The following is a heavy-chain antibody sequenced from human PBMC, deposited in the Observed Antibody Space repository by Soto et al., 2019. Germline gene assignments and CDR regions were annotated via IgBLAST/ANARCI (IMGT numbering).Heavy chain of an antibody. CDR1: GYTFSSYS. CDR2: ISTTSGNT. Sequence: ASVKVSCKTSGYTFSSYSINWVRQAPGQGLEWMAWISTTSGNTHYAERVQGRVTVTLDKSARTAFMEMWGLTSDDTAVYFCARDNGYYDFWGQGTLVTV. CDR3: ARDNGYYDF. D-gene: IGHD2-8*01. V-gene: IGHV1-18*01. J-gene: IGHJ4*02.